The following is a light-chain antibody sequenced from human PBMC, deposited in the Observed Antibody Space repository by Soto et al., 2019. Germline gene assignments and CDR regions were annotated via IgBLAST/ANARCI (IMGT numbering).Light chain of an antibody. CDR3: SSSTSSSTLYV. J-gene: IGLJ1*01. CDR2: DVS. V-gene: IGLV2-14*01. CDR1: SSDVGGYNY. Sequence: QSVLTQPASVSGSPGQSITISCTGTSSDVGGYNYVSWYQQHPGKAPKLMIYDVSNRPSGVSNRFSGSKSGNTASLTISGLQAEDEADYYCSSSTSSSTLYVFGTGNKVPGL.